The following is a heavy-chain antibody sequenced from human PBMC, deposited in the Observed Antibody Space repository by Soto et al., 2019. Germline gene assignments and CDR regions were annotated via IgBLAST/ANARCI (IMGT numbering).Heavy chain of an antibody. CDR1: GGSFSGYY. Sequence: SETLSLTCAVYGGSFSGYYWSWIRQPPGKGLEWIGEINHSGSTNYNPSLKSRVTISVDTSKNQFSLKLSSVTAADTAVYYCARGPSPLYCSGGSCYFYYYYYGMDVWGQGTTDTVSS. CDR3: ARGPSPLYCSGGSCYFYYYYYGMDV. CDR2: INHSGST. J-gene: IGHJ6*02. D-gene: IGHD2-15*01. V-gene: IGHV4-34*01.